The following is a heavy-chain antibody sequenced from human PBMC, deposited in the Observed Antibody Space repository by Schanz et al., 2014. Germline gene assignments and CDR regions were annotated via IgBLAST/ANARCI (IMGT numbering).Heavy chain of an antibody. CDR2: IRQEGSEK. V-gene: IGHV3-7*01. CDR1: GFSFSGYG. CDR3: ARDKGGYYPFDY. D-gene: IGHD3-3*01. Sequence: VQLVESGGGVAQPGGSLRLSCAASGFSFSGYGMHWVRQAPGKGLEWVANIRQEGSEKYYVDSVKGRFTISRDNAKNSLYLQMNSLRAEDTAVYYCARDKGGYYPFDYWGQGTLVTVSS. J-gene: IGHJ4*02.